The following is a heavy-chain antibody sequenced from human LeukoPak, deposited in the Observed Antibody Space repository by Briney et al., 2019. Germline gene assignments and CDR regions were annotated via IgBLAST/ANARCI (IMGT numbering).Heavy chain of an antibody. D-gene: IGHD3-22*01. CDR1: GFTFRSYS. J-gene: IGHJ4*02. V-gene: IGHV3-48*01. CDR3: ARPSTDYYDGSGYYFEYFDY. Sequence: PGGSLRLSCAASGFTFRSYSMNWVRQAPGKGLERVSYITSSSDTTYYADSVKGRFTISRDNAKNSLYLQMNSLRAEDTAVYYCARPSTDYYDGSGYYFEYFDYWGQGTLVTVSS. CDR2: ITSSSDTT.